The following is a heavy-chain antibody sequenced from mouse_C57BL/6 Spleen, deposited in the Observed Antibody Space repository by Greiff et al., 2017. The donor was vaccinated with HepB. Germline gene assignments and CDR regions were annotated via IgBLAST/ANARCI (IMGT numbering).Heavy chain of an antibody. CDR3: ARGSSGDYYYAMDY. Sequence: QVQLKESGAELVRPGTSVKMSCKASGYTFTNYWIGWAKQRPGHGLEWIGDIYPGGGYTNYNEKFKGKATLTADKSSSTAYMQFSSLTSEDSAIYYCARGSSGDYYYAMDYWGQGTSVTVSS. CDR2: IYPGGGYT. CDR1: GYTFTNYW. V-gene: IGHV1-63*01. J-gene: IGHJ4*01. D-gene: IGHD3-2*02.